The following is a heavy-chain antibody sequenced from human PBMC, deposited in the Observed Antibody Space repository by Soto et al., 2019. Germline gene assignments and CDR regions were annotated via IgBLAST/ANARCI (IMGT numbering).Heavy chain of an antibody. CDR1: GFTFSSYG. CDR2: ISYDGSNK. J-gene: IGHJ5*02. D-gene: IGHD6-6*01. Sequence: QVQLVESGGGVVQPGRSLRLSCAASGFTFSSYGMHWVRQAPGKGLEWVAVISYDGSNKYYADSVKGRFTISRDNSKNTLYLQMNSLRDEDTAVYYCAKELEKTKINIAARRVNWFDPWGQGTLVTVSS. CDR3: AKELEKTKINIAARRVNWFDP. V-gene: IGHV3-30*18.